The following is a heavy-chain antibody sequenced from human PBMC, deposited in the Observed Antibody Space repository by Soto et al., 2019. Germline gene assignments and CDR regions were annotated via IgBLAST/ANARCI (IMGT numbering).Heavy chain of an antibody. CDR1: GDSIPSYY. D-gene: IGHD3-10*01. Sequence: QVQLQESGPGLVKPSETLSLTCTVSGDSIPSYYWSWIRQPPGKGLEGLGYIYYTGSTTYNPSLKRRVNISLDTSKNQFSLKLNSVTAADSAVYYCARHAFGSGFYYGMGVWGQGTTVTVSS. CDR2: IYYTGST. CDR3: ARHAFGSGFYYGMGV. J-gene: IGHJ6*02. V-gene: IGHV4-59*08.